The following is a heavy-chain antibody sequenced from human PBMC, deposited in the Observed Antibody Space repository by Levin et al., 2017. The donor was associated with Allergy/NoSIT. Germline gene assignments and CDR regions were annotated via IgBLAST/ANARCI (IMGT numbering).Heavy chain of an antibody. CDR1: GGSISSSNYY. CDR3: GRVLYNWDAFDI. J-gene: IGHJ3*02. CDR2: IYYSGST. V-gene: IGHV4-39*01. D-gene: IGHD1-1*01. Sequence: SSETLSLTCTVSGGSISSSNYYWVWIRQPPGKGLEWIGSIYYSGSTYYNPSLKSRVTISVDPSKNQFSLKLSSVTAADTAVYYCGRVLYNWDAFDIWGQGTMVTVSS.